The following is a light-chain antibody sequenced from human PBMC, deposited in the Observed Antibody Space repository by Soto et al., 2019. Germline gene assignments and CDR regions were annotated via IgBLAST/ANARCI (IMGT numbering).Light chain of an antibody. J-gene: IGKJ1*01. Sequence: DIKMTQSPSSLSASVGDRVTITCQASQDISNYLNWYHQKPVKARKLLIYDASNMSTGLPSRFSGSGSGTDFTFTISSLHPEYIASYCWQHYDKLPLTFGQGTKVDVK. CDR1: QDISNY. CDR3: QHYDKLPLT. CDR2: DAS. V-gene: IGKV1-33*01.